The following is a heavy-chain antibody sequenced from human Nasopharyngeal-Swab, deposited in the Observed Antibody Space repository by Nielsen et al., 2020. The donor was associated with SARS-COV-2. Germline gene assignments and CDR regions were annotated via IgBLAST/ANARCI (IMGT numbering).Heavy chain of an antibody. V-gene: IGHV3-7*03. CDR2: IKQDGSEK. J-gene: IGHJ4*02. CDR1: GFTFSTYW. D-gene: IGHD3-10*01. Sequence: GGSLRLSCAASGFTFSTYWMSWVRQAPGKGLEYVANIKQDGSEKYYVGSVKGRFTISRDNARNSLYLQMNSLRAEDTAVYYCARAQYYGSGSLYFDYWGQGTLVTVSS. CDR3: ARAQYYGSGSLYFDY.